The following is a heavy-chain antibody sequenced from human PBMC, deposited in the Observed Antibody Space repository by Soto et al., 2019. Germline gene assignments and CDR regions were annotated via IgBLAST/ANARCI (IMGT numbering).Heavy chain of an antibody. CDR3: ARGPSGDKVHY. J-gene: IGHJ4*02. V-gene: IGHV4-30-4*01. D-gene: IGHD7-27*01. Sequence: QVQLQESGPRLVSPSQTLSLTCTVSGGSISSAAYCWSWIRQSPDKGLEWIGHIYDGGTTYSSPSLKGRVTISADTFETQFSLKLNSVSAADTAVYYCARGPSGDKVHYWGQGIQVTVSS. CDR2: IYDGGTT. CDR1: GGSISSAAYC.